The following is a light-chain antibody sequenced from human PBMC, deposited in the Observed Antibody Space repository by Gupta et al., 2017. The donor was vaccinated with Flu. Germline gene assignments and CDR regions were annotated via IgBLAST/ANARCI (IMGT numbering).Light chain of an antibody. CDR2: WAS. V-gene: IGKV4-1*01. J-gene: IGKJ2*01. CDR1: QSLLYRYDNKNY. Sequence: DIEMTQSPDSLAVSLGERATINCKSSQSLLYRYDNKNYLAWYQQKPGQPPKLLIYWASSRQYGVPDRFSGSGSGIDLSLTISSLQAEDVAVYFFQQGESHLLYIFGQGTRLEI. CDR3: QQGESHLLYI.